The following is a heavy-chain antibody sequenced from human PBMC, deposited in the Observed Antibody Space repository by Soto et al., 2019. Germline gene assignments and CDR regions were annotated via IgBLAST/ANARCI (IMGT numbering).Heavy chain of an antibody. CDR1: GGSFSGYY. Sequence: SETLSLTCAVYGGSFSGYYWSWIRQPPGKGLEWIGEINHSGSTTYNPSLKSRVTISVDTSKNQVSLKLSSVTAADTAVYYCARVSGIYYYGMDVWGQGTTVTVSS. CDR3: ARVSGIYYYGMDV. D-gene: IGHD3-10*01. J-gene: IGHJ6*02. CDR2: INHSGST. V-gene: IGHV4-34*01.